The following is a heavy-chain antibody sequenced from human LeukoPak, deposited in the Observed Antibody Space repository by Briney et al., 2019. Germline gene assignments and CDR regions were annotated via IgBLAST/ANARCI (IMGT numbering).Heavy chain of an antibody. V-gene: IGHV3-64D*09. J-gene: IGHJ4*02. Sequence: AGGSLRLSCSASGFTFGNYAMHWVRQAPGKGLEYVSAISSNGANTYYADSVKGRVTISRDNSKNTLFLQLSSLRVEDTAVYYCVKRYCSGGSCYQFDYWGQGTLVIVSS. CDR3: VKRYCSGGSCYQFDY. CDR2: ISSNGANT. D-gene: IGHD2-15*01. CDR1: GFTFGNYA.